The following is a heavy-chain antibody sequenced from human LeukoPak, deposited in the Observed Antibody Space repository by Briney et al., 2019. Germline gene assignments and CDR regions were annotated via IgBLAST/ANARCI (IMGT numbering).Heavy chain of an antibody. CDR1: GFTFSSYW. V-gene: IGHV3-7*01. D-gene: IGHD3-3*01. CDR3: ATGGVFGVVTPVNN. CDR2: IKRDGSVT. J-gene: IGHJ1*01. Sequence: GGSLRLSCEASGFTFSSYWMTWVRQAPGRGLEWVANIKRDGSVTHYVDSVKGRFTISRDNSKNTLYLQMNSLRAEDTAVYYCATGGVFGVVTPVNNWGQGTLVTVSS.